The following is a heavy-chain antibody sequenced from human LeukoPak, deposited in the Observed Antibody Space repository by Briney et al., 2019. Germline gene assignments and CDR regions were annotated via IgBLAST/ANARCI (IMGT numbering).Heavy chain of an antibody. CDR1: GGSISSYY. Sequence: SDTLSLTCTVSGGSISSYYWSWIRQPPGKGLEWIGYIYYSGSTNYNPSLKSRVTISVDTSKNQFSLKLSSVTAADTAVYYCARAPRYCSGGSCYYNGWFDPWGQGTLVTVSS. J-gene: IGHJ5*02. D-gene: IGHD2-15*01. CDR2: IYYSGST. CDR3: ARAPRYCSGGSCYYNGWFDP. V-gene: IGHV4-59*07.